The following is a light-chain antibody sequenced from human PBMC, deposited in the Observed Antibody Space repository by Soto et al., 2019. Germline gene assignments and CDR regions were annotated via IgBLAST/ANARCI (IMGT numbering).Light chain of an antibody. CDR3: SSYAGSNNYV. J-gene: IGLJ1*01. Sequence: QSALTQPPSASGSPGQSVTISCTGTSSDVGAYNHVSWYQQHPGKAPKFMIYEVSKRPSGVPDRFSGSKSGNTASLTVSGLQAEDEADYYCSSYAGSNNYVFGTGTKLTVL. V-gene: IGLV2-8*01. CDR1: SSDVGAYNH. CDR2: EVS.